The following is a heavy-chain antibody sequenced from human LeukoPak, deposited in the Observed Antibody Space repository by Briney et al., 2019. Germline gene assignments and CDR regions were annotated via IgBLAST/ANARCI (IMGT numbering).Heavy chain of an antibody. Sequence: PGGSLRLSCAASGFTFSWYLMSWVRQAPGKGLEWVANIKQDGSEKYYADSVKGRFTISRDNSKNTLYLQMNSLRAEDTAVYYCSREYFDWSRNYYYGMDVWGQGTTVTVSS. V-gene: IGHV3-7*01. CDR3: SREYFDWSRNYYYGMDV. D-gene: IGHD3-9*01. J-gene: IGHJ6*02. CDR2: IKQDGSEK. CDR1: GFTFSWYL.